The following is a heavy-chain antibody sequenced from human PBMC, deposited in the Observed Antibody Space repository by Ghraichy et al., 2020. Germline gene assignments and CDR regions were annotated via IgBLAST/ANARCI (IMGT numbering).Heavy chain of an antibody. CDR1: GFTFSSYA. Sequence: GGSLRLSCAASGFTFSSYAMHWVRQAPGKGLEWVAVISYDASNKYYADSVKGRFTISRDNSKNTLYLQMNSLRAEDTAVYYCARPEWRGRDYYYGMDVWGQGTTVTVSS. CDR3: ARPEWRGRDYYYGMDV. J-gene: IGHJ6*02. CDR2: ISYDASNK. V-gene: IGHV3-30-3*01. D-gene: IGHD2-15*01.